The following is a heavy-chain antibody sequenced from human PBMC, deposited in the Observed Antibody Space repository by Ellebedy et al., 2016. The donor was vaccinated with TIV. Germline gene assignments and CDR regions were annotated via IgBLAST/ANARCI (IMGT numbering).Heavy chain of an antibody. CDR1: GGSFIGYY. CDR2: INHSGTT. CDR3: ARGGLWFGV. Sequence: MPSETLSPTCAAYGGSFIGYYWTWIRQPPGKGLEWIGEINHSGTTNYNPSLKSRVIVSVDTSKNQFSLKLSSVTAADTAVYYCARGGLWFGVWGQGTTVTVSS. J-gene: IGHJ6*02. D-gene: IGHD3-10*01. V-gene: IGHV4-34*01.